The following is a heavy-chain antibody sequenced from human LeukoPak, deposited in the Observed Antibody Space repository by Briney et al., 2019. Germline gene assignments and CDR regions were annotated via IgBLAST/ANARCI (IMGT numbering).Heavy chain of an antibody. CDR1: GFTFSSYA. CDR2: ISGSGGST. Sequence: GGSLRLSCAASGFTFSSYAMSWVRQAPGKGLEWVSAISGSGGSTYYADSVKGRFTISRDNSKNTLYLQMNSLRAEDTAVYYCAKSITRDGYNYGADCWGQGTLVTVSS. CDR3: AKSITRDGYNYGADC. J-gene: IGHJ4*02. V-gene: IGHV3-23*01. D-gene: IGHD5-24*01.